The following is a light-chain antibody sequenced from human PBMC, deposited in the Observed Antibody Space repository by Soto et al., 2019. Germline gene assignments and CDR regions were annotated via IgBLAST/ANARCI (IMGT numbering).Light chain of an antibody. Sequence: DIQMTQSPSTLSASVVDTVTVTFRASQSIGRWLAWYQQKPGKAPKLLIFDASTLENGVPARFSGSRSGPEFSLTISSLQPDDFATYYCQQYYSYWKFGQGTKVDIK. CDR2: DAS. CDR3: QQYYSYWK. J-gene: IGKJ1*01. V-gene: IGKV1-5*01. CDR1: QSIGRW.